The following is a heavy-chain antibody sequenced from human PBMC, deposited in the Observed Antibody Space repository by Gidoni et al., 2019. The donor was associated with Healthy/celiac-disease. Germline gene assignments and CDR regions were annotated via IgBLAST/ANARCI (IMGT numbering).Heavy chain of an antibody. D-gene: IGHD4-17*01. V-gene: IGHV4-59*01. Sequence: QVQLQESGPGLVKPSETLSLTCTVSGGSISSYYWSWIRQPPGKGLEWIGYIYYSGSTNYNPSLKSRVTISVDTSKNQFSLKLSSVTAADTAVYYCAREIYGGTSFGAFDIWGQGTMVTVSS. J-gene: IGHJ3*02. CDR1: GGSISSYY. CDR2: IYYSGST. CDR3: AREIYGGTSFGAFDI.